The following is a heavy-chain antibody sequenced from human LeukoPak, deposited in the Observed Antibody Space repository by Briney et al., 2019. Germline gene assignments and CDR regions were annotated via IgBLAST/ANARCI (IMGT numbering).Heavy chain of an antibody. J-gene: IGHJ4*02. CDR1: GFTFDDYA. CDR2: ISWNSGSI. Sequence: GGSLRLSCAPSGFTFDDYAMHWVRQAPGKGLEWVSGISWNSGSIGYADSVKGRFTISRDNAKNSLYLQMNSLRAEDTALYYCAKGSTVTTLFDYWGQGTLVTVSS. V-gene: IGHV3-9*01. CDR3: AKGSTVTTLFDY. D-gene: IGHD4-17*01.